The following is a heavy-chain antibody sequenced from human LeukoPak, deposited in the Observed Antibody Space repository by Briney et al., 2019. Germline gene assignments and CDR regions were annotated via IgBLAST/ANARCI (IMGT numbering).Heavy chain of an antibody. CDR3: AKDTIFGVVIEKY. D-gene: IGHD3-3*01. CDR1: GGSICSYY. CDR2: ISGSGGST. V-gene: IGHV3-23*01. Sequence: PSETLSLTCTVSGGSICSYYRCWIRQRPGKGLEWVSAISGSGGSTYYADSVKGRVTISRDNFKKTLYLQMNSLRAEDTAVYYCAKDTIFGVVIEKYWGQGTLVTVSS. J-gene: IGHJ4*02.